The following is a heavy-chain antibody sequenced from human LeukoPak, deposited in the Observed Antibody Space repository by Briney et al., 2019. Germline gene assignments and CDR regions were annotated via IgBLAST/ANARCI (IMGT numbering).Heavy chain of an antibody. J-gene: IGHJ3*02. V-gene: IGHV3-21*01. CDR3: AKEVRGDAFDI. CDR2: ISSSSSYI. Sequence: GGSLRLSCAASGFTFSVYAMNWVRQAPGKGLEWVSSISSSSSYIYYADSVKGRFTISRDNAKNTLFLQMNSLRAEDTAVYYCAKEVRGDAFDIWGQGTMVTVSS. D-gene: IGHD3-16*01. CDR1: GFTFSVYA.